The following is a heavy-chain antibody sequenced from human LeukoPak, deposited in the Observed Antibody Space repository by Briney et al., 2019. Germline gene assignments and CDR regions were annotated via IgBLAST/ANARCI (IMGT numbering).Heavy chain of an antibody. Sequence: ASVKVSCKASGYTFTGYYMHWVRQAPGQGLEWMGWINPNSGGTNYAQKFQGRVTMTRDTSISTAYMELSRLRSDDTAVYYCARDGTRISDYDSTQTWFDPWGQGTLVTVSS. CDR1: GYTFTGYY. CDR2: INPNSGGT. J-gene: IGHJ5*02. D-gene: IGHD3-22*01. V-gene: IGHV1-2*02. CDR3: ARDGTRISDYDSTQTWFDP.